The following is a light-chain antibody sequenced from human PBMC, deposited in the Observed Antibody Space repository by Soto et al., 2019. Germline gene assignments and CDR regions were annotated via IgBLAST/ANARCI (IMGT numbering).Light chain of an antibody. CDR1: QDITNY. CDR2: DAS. Sequence: DIPMTQSPSSLSASVGDSVTITCQASQDITNYLHWYQQKPGKAPQLLIYDASNLDTGVPSRFSGSGSGTYFTLTISNLQPEDIATYYCQQFESLPITFGQGTRLE. V-gene: IGKV1-33*01. J-gene: IGKJ5*01. CDR3: QQFESLPIT.